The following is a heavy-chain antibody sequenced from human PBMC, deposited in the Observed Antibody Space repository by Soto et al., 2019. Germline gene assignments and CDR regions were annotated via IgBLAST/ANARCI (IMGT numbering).Heavy chain of an antibody. J-gene: IGHJ4*02. D-gene: IGHD5-18*01. CDR2: MNPNRGNA. V-gene: IGHV1-8*01. CDR1: GYTFTSYD. CDR3: ARHTATVPGDF. Sequence: QVQLVQSGAEVTKPGASVKVSCKASGYTFTSYDINWVRQATGQRPEWMGWMNPNRGNAGYAEKFQGGVTMTRDTSITTAYMELSGLTSDDTAVYYCARHTATVPGDFWGQGTPVTVSS.